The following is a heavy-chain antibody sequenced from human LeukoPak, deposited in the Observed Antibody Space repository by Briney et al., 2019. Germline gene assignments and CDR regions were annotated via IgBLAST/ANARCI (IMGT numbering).Heavy chain of an antibody. CDR2: VYRDGSDS. J-gene: IGHJ4*02. D-gene: IGHD1-1*01. V-gene: IGHV3-74*01. Sequence: GGSLRLSCTASGFTFNTYPMHWVRQAPGKGLVWVSCVYRDGSDSRHADSVKGRFTISRDNAKNTLYLQMNSLRVEDTAVYYCTRGANWAFDYWGQGTLVTVSS. CDR1: GFTFNTYP. CDR3: TRGANWAFDY.